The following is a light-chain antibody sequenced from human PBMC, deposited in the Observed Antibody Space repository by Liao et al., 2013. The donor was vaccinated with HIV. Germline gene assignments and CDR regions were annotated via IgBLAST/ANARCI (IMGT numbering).Light chain of an antibody. V-gene: IGLV3-21*04. CDR1: NIGSRT. J-gene: IGLJ3*02. CDR3: QVWDGSADQQV. CDR2: SDS. Sequence: SYVLSQPPSVSVAPGKTAAISCGGKNIGSRTVHWYQQKPGQAPLLVISSDSDRPSEIPERFSGSNSGNTATLTISRVEAGDEADYYCQVWDGSADQQVFGGGTKLTVL.